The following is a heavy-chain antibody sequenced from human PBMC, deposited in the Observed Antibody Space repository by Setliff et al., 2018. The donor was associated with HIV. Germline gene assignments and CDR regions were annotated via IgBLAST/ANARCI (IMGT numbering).Heavy chain of an antibody. Sequence: SGPTCEPTQTLPLTCTFSGFSLSTSGVGVGWIRQPPGKALEWLALIYWNDDKRYSPSLKSRLTITKDTSKNQVVLTMTNMDPVDTATYYCAHRRGGYNFWSGPSVNMDVWGKGTTVTVSS. J-gene: IGHJ6*03. D-gene: IGHD3-3*01. CDR3: AHRRGGYNFWSGPSVNMDV. CDR2: IYWNDDK. CDR1: GFSLSTSGVG. V-gene: IGHV2-5*01.